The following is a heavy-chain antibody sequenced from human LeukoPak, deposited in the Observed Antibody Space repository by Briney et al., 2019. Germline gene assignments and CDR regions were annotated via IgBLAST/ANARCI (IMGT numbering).Heavy chain of an antibody. V-gene: IGHV4-34*01. CDR1: GGSFSGYY. J-gene: IGHJ4*02. CDR3: ASRYDYSNYIDY. CDR2: INHSGST. Sequence: SETLSLTCAVYGGSFSGYYWSWIRQPPGKGLEWIGEINHSGSTNYNPSLKSRVTISVDTSKNHFSLKLSSVTAADTAVYYCASRYDYSNYIDYWGQGTLVTVSS. D-gene: IGHD4-11*01.